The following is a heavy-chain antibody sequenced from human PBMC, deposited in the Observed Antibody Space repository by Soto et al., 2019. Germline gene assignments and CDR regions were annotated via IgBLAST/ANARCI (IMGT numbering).Heavy chain of an antibody. Sequence: TLSLTCTVSGGSISSGGYYWSWIRQHPGKGLEWIGYIYYSGSTYYNPSLKSRVTISVDTSKNQFSLKLSSVTAADTAVYYCARERYYDSSAEPVYWGQGTLVTVSS. V-gene: IGHV4-31*03. CDR3: ARERYYDSSAEPVY. CDR1: GGSISSGGYY. CDR2: IYYSGST. J-gene: IGHJ4*02. D-gene: IGHD3-22*01.